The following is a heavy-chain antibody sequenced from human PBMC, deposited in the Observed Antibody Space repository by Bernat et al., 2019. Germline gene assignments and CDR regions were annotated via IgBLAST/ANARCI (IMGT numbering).Heavy chain of an antibody. V-gene: IGHV1-18*01. CDR2: ISAYNGNT. CDR1: GYTFTSYG. CDR3: AGDYQFGPAFDI. Sequence: QVQLVQSGAEVKKPGASVKVSCKASGYTFTSYGISWVRQAPGQGLEWMGWISAYNGNTNYAQKLQGGATMTTDNSTSTAYMELRSLRSDDTAVYYCAGDYQFGPAFDIWGQGTMVTVSS. D-gene: IGHD3-10*01. J-gene: IGHJ3*02.